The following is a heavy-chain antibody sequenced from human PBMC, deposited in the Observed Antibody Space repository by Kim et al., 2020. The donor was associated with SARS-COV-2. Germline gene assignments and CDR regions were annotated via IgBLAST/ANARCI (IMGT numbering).Heavy chain of an antibody. V-gene: IGHV4-39*02. J-gene: IGHJ6*02. Sequence: SETLSLTYTVSGGSISSSSYYWAWIRQPPGKGLEWIGSIYYSGSTSYNPSLKSRVTISVDTSKNQFSLKLSSVTAADTAVYYCAREGDYYYAMDVWGQGT. CDR3: AREGDYYYAMDV. CDR2: IYYSGST. CDR1: GGSISSSSYY. D-gene: IGHD3-16*01.